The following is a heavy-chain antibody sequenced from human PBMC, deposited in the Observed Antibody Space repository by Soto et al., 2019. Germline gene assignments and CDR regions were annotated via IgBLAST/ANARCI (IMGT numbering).Heavy chain of an antibody. Sequence: ASVKVSCKASGYTFTSYYMHWVRQAPGQGLEWMGIINPSGGSTSYAQKFQGRVTMTRDTSTSTVYMELSSLRSEDTAVYYCAREAWYCTNGVRSPAGGPFDYWGQGTLVTVSS. CDR3: AREAWYCTNGVRSPAGGPFDY. CDR1: GYTFTSYY. J-gene: IGHJ4*02. CDR2: INPSGGST. D-gene: IGHD2-8*01. V-gene: IGHV1-46*01.